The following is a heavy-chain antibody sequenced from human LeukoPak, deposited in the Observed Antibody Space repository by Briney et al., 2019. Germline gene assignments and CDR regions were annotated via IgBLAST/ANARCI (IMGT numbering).Heavy chain of an antibody. CDR3: ARSFIIVGATKNAFDI. CDR1: GGTFSSYA. CDR2: IIPILGIA. D-gene: IGHD1-26*01. J-gene: IGHJ3*02. V-gene: IGHV1-69*04. Sequence: SVRVSCKASGGTFSSYAISWVRQAPGQGLEWMGRIIPILGIANYAQKFQGRVTITADKSASTAYMELSSLRSEDTAVYYCARSFIIVGATKNAFDIWGQGTMVTVSS.